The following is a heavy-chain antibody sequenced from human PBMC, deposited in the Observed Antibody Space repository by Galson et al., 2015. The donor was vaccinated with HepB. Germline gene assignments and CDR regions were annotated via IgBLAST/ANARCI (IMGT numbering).Heavy chain of an antibody. V-gene: IGHV3-73*01. CDR2: IRSKAHNYST. D-gene: IGHD3-16*01. J-gene: IGHJ4*02. Sequence: SLRLSCAASGFTFSGPAMHWVRQASGKGLECVGRIRSKAHNYSTAYAASLKGRFTIFRDDSKNTAYLQMSSLKTEDTAVYYCTRLSPYDYVDSNDDYVGQDYWGQGSLVTVSS. CDR3: TRLSPYDYVDSNDDYVGQDY. CDR1: GFTFSGPA.